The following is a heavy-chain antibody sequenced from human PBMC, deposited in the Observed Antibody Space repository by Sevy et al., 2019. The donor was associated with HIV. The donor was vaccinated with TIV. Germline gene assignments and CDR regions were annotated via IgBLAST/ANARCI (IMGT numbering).Heavy chain of an antibody. Sequence: GGSLRLSCAASGFTFSNYGIHWVRQAPGKGMEWVAFIRYDGSNEYYVDSVKGRFTISRDNSKSTLYLQMNSLSGEDTAVYYCAKDRKVLLVVYAIPFDALDIWGQGTMVTVSS. CDR1: GFTFSNYG. CDR3: AKDRKVLLVVYAIPFDALDI. J-gene: IGHJ3*02. D-gene: IGHD2-8*02. V-gene: IGHV3-30*02. CDR2: IRYDGSNE.